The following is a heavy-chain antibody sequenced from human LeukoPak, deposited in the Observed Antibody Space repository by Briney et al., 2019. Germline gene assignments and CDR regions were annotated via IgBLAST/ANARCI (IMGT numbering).Heavy chain of an antibody. D-gene: IGHD3-10*01. J-gene: IGHJ4*02. CDR3: ARDYYYGSGSYWDY. CDR1: GGSISSYY. Sequence: SETLSLTCTVSGGSISSYYWSWIRQPAGKGLEWIGRIYTSGSTNYNPSLKSRVTMSVDTSKNHFSLKLSSVTAADTAVYYCARDYYYGSGSYWDYWGQGTLVTVSS. V-gene: IGHV4-4*07. CDR2: IYTSGST.